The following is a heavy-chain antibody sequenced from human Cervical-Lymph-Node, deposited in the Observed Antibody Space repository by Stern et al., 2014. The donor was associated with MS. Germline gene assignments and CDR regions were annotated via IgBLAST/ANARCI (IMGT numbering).Heavy chain of an antibody. CDR3: TRGWSA. J-gene: IGHJ4*02. CDR1: GYTFTSDD. V-gene: IGHV1-8*01. Sequence: QVQLVQSGAEVKKPAASVKVSCKASGYTFTSDDINWVRQVPGQGLEWMGWMNPDSGDTGYAQKFRGKFTITRDLSINTAYMEMSSLKFEDTAVYYCTRGWSAWGQGTLVTVSS. CDR2: MNPDSGDT. D-gene: IGHD3-3*01.